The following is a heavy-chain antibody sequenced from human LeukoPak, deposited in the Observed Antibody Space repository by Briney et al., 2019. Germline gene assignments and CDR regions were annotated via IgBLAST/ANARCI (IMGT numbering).Heavy chain of an antibody. Sequence: PSETLSLTCTVSGGSISSSSYYWGWIRQPPGKGLEWIGTIYYSGSTYYNPSLKSRVTISIDTSKNQFSLKLSSVTAADTAVYYCARVGDYALKDWGQGILVTVSS. CDR3: ARVGDYALKD. J-gene: IGHJ4*02. V-gene: IGHV4-39*07. D-gene: IGHD3-16*01. CDR2: IYYSGST. CDR1: GGSISSSSYY.